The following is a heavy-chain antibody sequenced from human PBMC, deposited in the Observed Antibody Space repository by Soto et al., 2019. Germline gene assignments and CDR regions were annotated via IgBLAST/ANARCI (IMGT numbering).Heavy chain of an antibody. CDR2: MYHSGTT. V-gene: IGHV4-30-2*01. Sequence: SETLSLTCAVSGGSISSGGYSWSWIRQPPGKGLEWIGYMYHSGTTSYNPSLKSRVTISLDTSKSQFSLRLTSVTTADTAVYYCARTTYYYDSRGYMFDSWGQGTLVTVSS. CDR1: GGSISSGGYS. D-gene: IGHD3-22*01. J-gene: IGHJ4*02. CDR3: ARTTYYYDSRGYMFDS.